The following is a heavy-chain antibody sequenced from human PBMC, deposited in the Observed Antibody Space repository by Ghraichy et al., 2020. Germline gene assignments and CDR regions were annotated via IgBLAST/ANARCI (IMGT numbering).Heavy chain of an antibody. V-gene: IGHV3-23*01. J-gene: IGHJ6*02. CDR1: GFTFSSYA. D-gene: IGHD4-23*01. CDR3: ATLTRWEVVTPRV. CDR2: ISGSGGST. Sequence: GESLNISCAASGFTFSSYAMSWVRQAPGKGLEWVSAISGSGGSTYYADSVKGRFTISRDNSKNTLYLQMNSLRAEDTAVYYCATLTRWEVVTPRVWGQGTTVTVSS.